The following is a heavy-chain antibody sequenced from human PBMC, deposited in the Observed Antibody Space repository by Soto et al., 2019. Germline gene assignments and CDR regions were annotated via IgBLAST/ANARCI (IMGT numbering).Heavy chain of an antibody. J-gene: IGHJ3*02. CDR1: GGTFSSYA. Sequence: GASVKVSCKASGGTFSSYAISWVRQAPGQGLEWMGGIIPIFGTANYAQKFQGRVTITADKSTSTAYMELSSLRSEDTAVYYCARRVGDGYNYDAFDIRGQGTMVTVSS. D-gene: IGHD5-12*01. CDR3: ARRVGDGYNYDAFDI. CDR2: IIPIFGTA. V-gene: IGHV1-69*06.